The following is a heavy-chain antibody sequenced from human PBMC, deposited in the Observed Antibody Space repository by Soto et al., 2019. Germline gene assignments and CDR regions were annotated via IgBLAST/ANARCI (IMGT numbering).Heavy chain of an antibody. J-gene: IGHJ4*02. CDR3: AREAIAAAGTFDY. Sequence: SETLSLTCAVYGGSFSGYYWSWIRQPPGKGLEWIGEINHSGSTNYNPSLKSRVTISVDTPKSQFSLKLSSVTAADTAVYYCAREAIAAAGTFDYWGQGTLVTVSS. V-gene: IGHV4-34*01. D-gene: IGHD6-13*01. CDR2: INHSGST. CDR1: GGSFSGYY.